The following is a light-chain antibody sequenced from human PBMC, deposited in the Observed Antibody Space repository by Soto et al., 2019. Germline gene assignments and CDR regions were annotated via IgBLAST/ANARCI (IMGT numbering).Light chain of an antibody. CDR1: QSISSW. V-gene: IGKV1-5*01. J-gene: IGKJ1*01. Sequence: DIQMTQSPSTLSASVGDRVTITCRASQSISSWLAWYQQKPGKAPKLLIYDASSLESGVPSRFSGSGSGTEFTLTISSLQPDDFATYYCQQYNRYSTLGQGTKVEIK. CDR3: QQYNRYST. CDR2: DAS.